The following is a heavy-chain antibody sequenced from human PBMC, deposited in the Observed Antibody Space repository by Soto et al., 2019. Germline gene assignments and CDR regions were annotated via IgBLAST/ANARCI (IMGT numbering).Heavy chain of an antibody. D-gene: IGHD5-12*01. CDR2: IYYSGST. CDR3: ARHRALRGSFDY. J-gene: IGHJ4*02. Sequence: QVQLQESGPGLVKPSETLSLTCTVSGGSISSYYWSWIRQPPGKGLEWIGYIYYSGSTNYNPSLKSRVTISVDTSNNQFSLKLSSVTAADTAVYYCARHRALRGSFDYWGQGTLVTVSS. CDR1: GGSISSYY. V-gene: IGHV4-59*08.